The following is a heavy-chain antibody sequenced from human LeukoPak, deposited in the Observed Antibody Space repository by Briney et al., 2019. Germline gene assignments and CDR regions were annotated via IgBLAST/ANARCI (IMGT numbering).Heavy chain of an antibody. CDR1: GGSISSGGYY. D-gene: IGHD3-10*01. Sequence: TSSETLSLTCTVSGGSISSGGYYWSWIRQHPGKGLEWIGYIYYSGSTYYNPSLKSRVTISVDTSKNQFSLKLSSMTAADTAVYYCARQHYYGSGSYDYWGQGTLVTVSS. CDR2: IYYSGST. J-gene: IGHJ4*02. CDR3: ARQHYYGSGSYDY. V-gene: IGHV4-31*03.